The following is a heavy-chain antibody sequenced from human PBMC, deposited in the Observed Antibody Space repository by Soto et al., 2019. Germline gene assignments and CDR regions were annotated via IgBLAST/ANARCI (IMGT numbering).Heavy chain of an antibody. CDR1: GFTFSSYG. Sequence: GGSLRLSCASSGFTFSSYGMHWVRQAPGKGLEWVAAISYDETNKYYADSVKGRFTISRDISKNTMFLQMNSLRPEDTAVYFCSRAPFDSSGYFAYWGQGTLVTVSS. V-gene: IGHV3-30*03. CDR2: ISYDETNK. J-gene: IGHJ4*02. D-gene: IGHD3-22*01. CDR3: SRAPFDSSGYFAY.